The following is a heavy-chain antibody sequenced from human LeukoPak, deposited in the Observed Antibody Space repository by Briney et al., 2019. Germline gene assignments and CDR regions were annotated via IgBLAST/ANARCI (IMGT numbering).Heavy chain of an antibody. Sequence: PSETLSLTCTVSGGSISSSSYYWGWIRQPPGKGLEWVSSISGSSGYSSGYIYYADSVKGRFTISRDNAKNSLYLQMNSLRAEDTAVYYCAVDYYDSSAHFDYWGQGSLVTVSS. CDR3: AVDYYDSSAHFDY. D-gene: IGHD3-22*01. CDR2: ISGSSGYSSGYI. CDR1: GGSISSSS. V-gene: IGHV3-21*01. J-gene: IGHJ4*02.